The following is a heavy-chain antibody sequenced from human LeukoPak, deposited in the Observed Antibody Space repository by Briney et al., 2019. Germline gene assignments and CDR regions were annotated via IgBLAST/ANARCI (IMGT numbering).Heavy chain of an antibody. J-gene: IGHJ4*02. Sequence: GASVNVSCKASGYTFAGFYMHWVRQAPGQGLEWVGWINPNTGDTNLSQKFQGRVSMTRDTSINTAYMDLTSLRVDDTAFYYCARGGSEGFDFWGQGALVTVSS. CDR1: GYTFAGFY. CDR3: ARGGSEGFDF. CDR2: INPNTGDT. V-gene: IGHV1-2*02. D-gene: IGHD1-26*01.